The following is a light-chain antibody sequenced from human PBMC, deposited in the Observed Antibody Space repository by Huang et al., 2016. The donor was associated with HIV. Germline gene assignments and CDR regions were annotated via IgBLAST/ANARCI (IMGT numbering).Light chain of an antibody. CDR1: QNITKS. V-gene: IGKV1-39*01. CDR3: QQSFSVPRT. Sequence: DIQMTQSPPSLSASVGDSFTFTCRAYQNITKSLTWYQQNPQKAPKLLIYTVSTLESGVPSRFSGSGSGSRFTLNIGNLQPEDFATYYCQQSFSVPRTFG. J-gene: IGKJ1*01. CDR2: TVS.